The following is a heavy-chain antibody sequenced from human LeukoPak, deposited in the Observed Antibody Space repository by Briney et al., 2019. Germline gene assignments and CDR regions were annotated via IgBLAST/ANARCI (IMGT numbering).Heavy chain of an antibody. CDR3: ARDLGFTD. Sequence: PGGSLSLSCAASGFTFSSYAMSWVRQAPGKGPEYVSGISTNGVSTYYADSVKDRFTISRDNSKNTLYLQMNSLRAEDTAVNYCARDLGFTDWGQGTLVTVSS. CDR2: ISTNGVST. CDR1: GFTFSSYA. D-gene: IGHD3-16*01. J-gene: IGHJ4*02. V-gene: IGHV3-64*04.